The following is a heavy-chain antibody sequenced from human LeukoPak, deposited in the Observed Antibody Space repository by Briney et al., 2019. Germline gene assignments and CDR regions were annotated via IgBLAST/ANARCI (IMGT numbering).Heavy chain of an antibody. CDR3: AKGIVGIAVAGTDY. J-gene: IGHJ4*02. Sequence: PGGSLRLSCAASGFTFDNYAMTWVRQAPGRGLEWISTISGSGYTTYYADSVKGRFTISRDNSKDTLSLQMNSLTAQDTAVYYCAKGIVGIAVAGTDYWGQGTLVTVSS. V-gene: IGHV3-23*01. D-gene: IGHD6-19*01. CDR2: ISGSGYTT. CDR1: GFTFDNYA.